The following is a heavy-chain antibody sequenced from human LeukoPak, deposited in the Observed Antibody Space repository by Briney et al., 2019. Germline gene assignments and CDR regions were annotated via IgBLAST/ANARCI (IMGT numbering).Heavy chain of an antibody. CDR2: ISYDGSNK. V-gene: IGHV3-30*03. CDR1: GFTFSSYG. CDR3: ADGSALRCPRW. Sequence: GGSLRLSCAASGFTFSSYGMHWVRQAPGKGLEGVAVISYDGSNKYYADSVKGRFTISRDNSKNTLYLQMNSLRAEDRAVYYCADGSALRCPRWWGQGTLVTVSS. J-gene: IGHJ4*02. D-gene: IGHD4-17*01.